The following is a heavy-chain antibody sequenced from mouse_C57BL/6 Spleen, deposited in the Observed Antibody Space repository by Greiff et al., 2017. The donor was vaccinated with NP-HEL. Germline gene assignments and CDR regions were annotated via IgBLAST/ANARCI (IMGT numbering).Heavy chain of an antibody. V-gene: IGHV1-69*01. D-gene: IGHD1-1*01. CDR2: IDPSDSYT. J-gene: IGHJ2*01. CDR1: GYTFTSYW. Sequence: QVQLQQPGAELVMPGASVKLSCKASGYTFTSYWMHWVKQRPGQGLEWIGEIDPSDSYTNYNQKFKGKSTLTVDKSSSTAYMQLSSLTYEDSAVYYCARYNYGSSSYYFDYWGQGTTLTVSS. CDR3: ARYNYGSSSYYFDY.